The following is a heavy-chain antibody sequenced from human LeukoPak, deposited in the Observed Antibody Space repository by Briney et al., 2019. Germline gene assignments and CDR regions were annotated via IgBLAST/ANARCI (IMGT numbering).Heavy chain of an antibody. Sequence: VASVKVSCKASGYTFTSYYMHWVRQAPGQGLEWMGIINPSGGSTSYAQKFQGRVTMTRDTSTSTVYMELSSLRSEDTAVYYCARAPGYGSGRSVYGMDVWGQGTTVTVSS. CDR3: ARAPGYGSGRSVYGMDV. J-gene: IGHJ6*02. D-gene: IGHD3-10*01. V-gene: IGHV1-46*01. CDR1: GYTFTSYY. CDR2: INPSGGST.